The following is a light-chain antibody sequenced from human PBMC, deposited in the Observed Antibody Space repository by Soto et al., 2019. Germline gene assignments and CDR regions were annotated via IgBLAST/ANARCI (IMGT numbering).Light chain of an antibody. J-gene: IGLJ1*01. V-gene: IGLV1-40*01. CDR3: QSYDSSLAYV. CDR1: SSNIGAGYD. CDR2: VNS. Sequence: QSVLTQPPSVSGAPGQRVTISCTGSSSNIGAGYDVHWYQQLPGTAPKLLIYVNSNRPSGVPDRFSGSKSATSASLAITGLQAEDEADYYCQSYDSSLAYVFGNGTKVTVL.